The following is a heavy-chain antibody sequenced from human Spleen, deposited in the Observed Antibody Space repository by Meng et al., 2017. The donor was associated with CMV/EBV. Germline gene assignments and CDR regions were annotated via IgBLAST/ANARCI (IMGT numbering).Heavy chain of an antibody. CDR3: ARTKGADTGSYSSPFDS. Sequence: ASVKVSCKTSGYTFTGYYMHWVRQAPGQGLEWMGWINPNSGGTNYAQKFQGRVTMTRDTSISTGYMDLNRLTSDDAAVYYCARTKGADTGSYSSPFDSWGQGTLVTVSS. J-gene: IGHJ4*02. CDR2: INPNSGGT. CDR1: GYTFTGYY. D-gene: IGHD3-10*01. V-gene: IGHV1-2*02.